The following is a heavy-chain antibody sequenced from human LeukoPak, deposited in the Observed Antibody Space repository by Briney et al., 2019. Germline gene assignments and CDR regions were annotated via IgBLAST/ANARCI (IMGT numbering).Heavy chain of an antibody. Sequence: GGSLRLSCAASGFTFSDHYMDWVRQAPGKGLEWVGRSRDKAHSYTTEYAASVKGRFTISRDDSKNLLYLQMNSLRAEDTAVYYCARDRSSIAARPDLDSYYYYYGMDVWGQGTTVTVSS. J-gene: IGHJ6*02. CDR1: GFTFSDHY. V-gene: IGHV3-72*01. D-gene: IGHD6-6*01. CDR2: SRDKAHSYTT. CDR3: ARDRSSIAARPDLDSYYYYYGMDV.